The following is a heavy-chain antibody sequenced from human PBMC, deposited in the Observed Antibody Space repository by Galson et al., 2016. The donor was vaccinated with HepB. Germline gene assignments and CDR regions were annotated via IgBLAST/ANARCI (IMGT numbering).Heavy chain of an antibody. CDR2: ISAYKGDT. D-gene: IGHD1-7*01. Sequence: SVKVSCKASGSTFSRYGISWVRQAPGQGLEWLGWISAYKGDTNYAQSLQGRVTVTTDTSTSTAYTELRSLRSDDTAMYSCARVGNYVPMFFEYFGQGTLVTVSS. J-gene: IGHJ4*02. CDR3: ARVGNYVPMFFEY. V-gene: IGHV1-18*01. CDR1: GSTFSRYG.